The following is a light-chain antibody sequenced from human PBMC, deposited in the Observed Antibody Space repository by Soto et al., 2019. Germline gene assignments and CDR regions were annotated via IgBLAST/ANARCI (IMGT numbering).Light chain of an antibody. CDR3: QQSYSTPIT. CDR1: QDIGSV. CDR2: GAS. J-gene: IGKJ5*01. V-gene: IGKV1-8*01. Sequence: AIRMTQSASSVSASTGDTVTITCRASQDIGSVLAWYQQKPGTAPKVLISGASNLHGGVPSRFSGSGSRTDFTLTISSLQPEDFATYYCQQSYSTPITFGQGTRLEIK.